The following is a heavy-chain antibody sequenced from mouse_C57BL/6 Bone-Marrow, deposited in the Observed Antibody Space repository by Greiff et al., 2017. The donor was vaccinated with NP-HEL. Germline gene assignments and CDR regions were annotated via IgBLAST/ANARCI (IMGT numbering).Heavy chain of an antibody. J-gene: IGHJ4*01. D-gene: IGHD1-1*01. CDR1: GFTFSSYG. CDR3: ARQAYYYGSSYAMDY. Sequence: EVQLVESGGDLVKPGGSLKLSCAASGFTFSSYGMSWVRQTPDKRLEWVATISSGGSYTYYPDSVKGRFTISRDNAKNTLYLQMSSLKSEDTAMYYCARQAYYYGSSYAMDYWGQGTSVTVSS. V-gene: IGHV5-6*01. CDR2: ISSGGSYT.